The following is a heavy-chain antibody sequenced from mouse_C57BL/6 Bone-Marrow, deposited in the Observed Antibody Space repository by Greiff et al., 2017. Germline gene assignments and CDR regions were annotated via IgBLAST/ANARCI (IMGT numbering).Heavy chain of an antibody. J-gene: IGHJ4*01. D-gene: IGHD2-4*01. CDR2: IYPGSGST. CDR1: SYTFTSYW. V-gene: IGHV1-55*01. CDR3: ARRPYDYDEGPYAMDY. Sequence: VQLQQPGAELVKPGASVKMSCKASSYTFTSYWITWVKQRPGQGLEWIGDIYPGSGSTNYNEKFKSKATLTVDTSSSTAYMQLSSLTSEDSAVYYCARRPYDYDEGPYAMDYWGQGTSVTVSS.